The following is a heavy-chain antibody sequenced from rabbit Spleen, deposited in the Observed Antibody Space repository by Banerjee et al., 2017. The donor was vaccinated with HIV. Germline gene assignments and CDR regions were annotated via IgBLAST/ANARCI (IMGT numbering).Heavy chain of an antibody. D-gene: IGHD1-1*01. CDR2: IDPVFGIA. CDR1: RFDFSTYS. J-gene: IGHJ4*01. Sequence: QLVESGGGLVQPGGSLKLSCKASRFDFSTYSMSWVRQAPGKGLEWIGYIDPVFGIAVYASWVNGRFTISRDNAQNTLYLQLNSLTAADTATYFCVREVYHILGLWGPGTLVTVS. CDR3: VREVYHILGL. V-gene: IGHV1S7*01.